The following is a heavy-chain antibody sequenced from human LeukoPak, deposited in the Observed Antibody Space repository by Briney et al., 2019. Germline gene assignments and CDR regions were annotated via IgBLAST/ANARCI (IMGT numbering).Heavy chain of an antibody. V-gene: IGHV3-53*05. Sequence: GGSLRLSCAASGFTVSSNYMSWVRQAPGKGLECVSVIYSGGSTYYADSVKGRFTISRDNSKSTLYLQMNSLRVEDTAVYYCARNPGVGSSGYRLHYWGQGTLVTVSS. CDR1: GFTVSSNY. CDR2: IYSGGST. CDR3: ARNPGVGSSGYRLHY. J-gene: IGHJ4*02. D-gene: IGHD6-13*01.